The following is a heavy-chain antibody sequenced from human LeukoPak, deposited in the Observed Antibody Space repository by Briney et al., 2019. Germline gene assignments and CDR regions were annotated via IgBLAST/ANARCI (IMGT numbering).Heavy chain of an antibody. D-gene: IGHD3-3*01. CDR1: GYTFTSYA. Sequence: VASVKVTCKASGYTFTSYAMHWVRQAPGQRLEWMGWINAGNGNTKYSQKFQGRVTITRDTSASTAYMELSSLRSEDAAVYYCARGDVLYYDFWSGYYRPPTDYYGMDVWGQGTTVTVSS. J-gene: IGHJ6*02. CDR3: ARGDVLYYDFWSGYYRPPTDYYGMDV. CDR2: INAGNGNT. V-gene: IGHV1-3*01.